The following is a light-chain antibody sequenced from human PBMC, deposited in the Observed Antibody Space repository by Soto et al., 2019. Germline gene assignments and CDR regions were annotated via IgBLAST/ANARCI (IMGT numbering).Light chain of an antibody. Sequence: EIVMTQSPATLSVSPGERATLSCRASQSVSSNLAWYQQKPGQAPRLLIYGASTRATGIPARFSGSGSGTEFTLTISSLRSEDFAVYYCQQYNNWPQTFGGGTKV. CDR1: QSVSSN. V-gene: IGKV3-15*01. J-gene: IGKJ4*01. CDR3: QQYNNWPQT. CDR2: GAS.